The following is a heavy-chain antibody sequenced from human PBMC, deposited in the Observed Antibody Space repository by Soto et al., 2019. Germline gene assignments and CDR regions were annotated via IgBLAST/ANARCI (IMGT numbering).Heavy chain of an antibody. D-gene: IGHD4-17*01. Sequence: SSETLSLTCSVSGASISSYYWSWFRQAPGKGLEYIGYIHNGERTNYNPSPESRVTISADTSKNQFSLRLSSVTAADTAMYYCSYGDSPGPIDHWGQGTLVTVSS. CDR1: GASISSYY. CDR2: IHNGERT. V-gene: IGHV4-59*01. J-gene: IGHJ4*02. CDR3: SYGDSPGPIDH.